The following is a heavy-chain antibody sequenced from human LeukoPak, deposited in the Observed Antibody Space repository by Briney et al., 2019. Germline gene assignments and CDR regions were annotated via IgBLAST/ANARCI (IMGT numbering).Heavy chain of an antibody. J-gene: IGHJ4*02. CDR3: ARRLGATQPYFDF. D-gene: IGHD1-26*01. V-gene: IGHV5-51*01. CDR1: GYRFTCYW. CDR2: IHPGDSET. Sequence: GESLKISCKASGYRFTCYWIGWVRQIPGKGLECMGIIHPGDSETRYSPSFQGQVTISADKSISTAYLQWSGLKASDTAMYYCARRLGATQPYFDFWGKGALVTVSS.